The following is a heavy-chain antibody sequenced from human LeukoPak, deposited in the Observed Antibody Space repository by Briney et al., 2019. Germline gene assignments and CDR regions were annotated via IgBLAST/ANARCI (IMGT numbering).Heavy chain of an antibody. CDR1: GGSISSSSYY. V-gene: IGHV4-39*07. CDR3: ASGTTGDPLDP. D-gene: IGHD1-14*01. J-gene: IGHJ5*02. Sequence: SETLSLTCTVSGGSISSSSYYWGWIRQPPGKGLEWIGSIYYSGSTYYNPSLKSRVTISVDTSKNQFSLKLSSVTAADTAVYYCASGTTGDPLDPWGQGTLVTVSS. CDR2: IYYSGST.